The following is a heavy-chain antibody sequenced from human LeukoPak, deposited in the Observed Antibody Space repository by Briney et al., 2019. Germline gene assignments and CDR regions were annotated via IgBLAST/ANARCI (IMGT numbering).Heavy chain of an antibody. J-gene: IGHJ4*02. V-gene: IGHV3-23*01. CDR3: AKDRNSVGSSYNY. CDR1: GFTFSSYA. CDR2: ISGSGGST. Sequence: GGSLGLSCAASGFTFSSYAMSWVRQAPGKGLEWVSAISGSGGSTYYADSVKGRFTISRDNSKNTLYLQMNSLRAEDTAVYYCAKDRNSVGSSYNYWGQGTLVTVSS. D-gene: IGHD6-6*01.